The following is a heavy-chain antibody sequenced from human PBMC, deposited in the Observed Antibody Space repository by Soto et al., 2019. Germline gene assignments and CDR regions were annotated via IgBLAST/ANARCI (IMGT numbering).Heavy chain of an antibody. D-gene: IGHD3-10*01. CDR2: VSEYGDVT. CDR1: GLTLSNHA. J-gene: IGHJ4*02. V-gene: IGHV3-23*01. Sequence: LRLSCAASGLTLSNHAMTWVRLAPGKGLDWVSTVSEYGDVTYYADSVRGRFTISRDNSKNTLYLQLNNLRVEDTAVYYCVPGSSGTRGEDSWGPGVVVTVSS. CDR3: VPGSSGTRGEDS.